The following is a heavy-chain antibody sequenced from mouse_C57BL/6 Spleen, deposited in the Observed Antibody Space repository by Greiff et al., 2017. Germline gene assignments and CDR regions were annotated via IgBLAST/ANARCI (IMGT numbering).Heavy chain of an antibody. V-gene: IGHV1-5*01. J-gene: IGHJ4*01. CDR3: TNAYYSKSMDY. D-gene: IGHD2-5*01. Sequence: SGTVLARPGASVKMSCKTSGSTFTSYWMHWVKQRPGQGLEWIGAIYPGNSDTSYNQKFKGKAKLTAVTSASTAYMELSSLTNENSAVYYCTNAYYSKSMDYWGQGNSVTVSS. CDR1: GSTFTSYW. CDR2: IYPGNSDT.